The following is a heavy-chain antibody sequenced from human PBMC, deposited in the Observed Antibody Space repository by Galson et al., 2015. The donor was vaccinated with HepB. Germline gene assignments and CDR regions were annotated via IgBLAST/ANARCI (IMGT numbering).Heavy chain of an antibody. CDR3: ARHVGGSLYASASDN. CDR2: IYTSDSET. CDR1: GYIFNDYL. V-gene: IGHV5-51*01. Sequence: QSGAEVKKPGESVKMSCKGSGYIFNDYLITWVRQKPGKGLEWVGIIYTSDSETRYSPSFRGQVTISADKSISTVYLLWTGLRASDTAMYYCARHVGGSLYASASDNWGLGTMVTVSS. D-gene: IGHD1-26*01. J-gene: IGHJ3*02.